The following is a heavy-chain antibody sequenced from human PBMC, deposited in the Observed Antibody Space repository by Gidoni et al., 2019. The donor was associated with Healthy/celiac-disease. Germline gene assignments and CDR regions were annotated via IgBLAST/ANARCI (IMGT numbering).Heavy chain of an antibody. CDR3: AREENYYYDSSGYYPLFDY. J-gene: IGHJ4*02. Sequence: EVQLVESGGGLVKPGGSLRLSCAASGFTFSSYSMNWVRQAPGKGLEWVSSSSSSSSYIYYADSVKGRFTISRDNAKNSLYLQMNSLRAEDMAVYYCAREENYYYDSSGYYPLFDYWGQGTLVTVSS. CDR2: SSSSSSYI. V-gene: IGHV3-21*01. D-gene: IGHD3-22*01. CDR1: GFTFSSYS.